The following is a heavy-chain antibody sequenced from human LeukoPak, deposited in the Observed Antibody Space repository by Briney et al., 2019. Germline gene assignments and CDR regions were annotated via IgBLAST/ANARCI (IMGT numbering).Heavy chain of an antibody. J-gene: IGHJ6*02. CDR3: ARGPRLERHGMDV. D-gene: IGHD1-1*01. CDR1: GVTVGTNS. V-gene: IGHV3-66*01. Sequence: PGGSLRLSCAASGVTVGTNSMSWARQSPGKGLEWVSVISSGDTTYYADSVKGRFTISRDSSNNTLYLQMNSLRAEDTAVYFCARGPRLERHGMDVWGQGTTVTVSS. CDR2: ISSGDTT.